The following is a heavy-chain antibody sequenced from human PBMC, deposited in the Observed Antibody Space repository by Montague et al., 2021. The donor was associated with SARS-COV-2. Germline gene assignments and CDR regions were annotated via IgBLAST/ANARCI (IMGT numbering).Heavy chain of an antibody. D-gene: IGHD2-8*01. CDR3: ATSGAPNLGDS. J-gene: IGHJ4*02. CDR1: GFIVSNKY. CDR2: IYPDGST. V-gene: IGHV3-53*01. Sequence: SLRLSCAASGFIVSNKYMSWVRQAAGKGLDWVSIIYPDGSTYYSDSLTGRFTISRDNSKNTLYLQMNDLEPEDMAVYYCATSGAPNLGDSWGQGTLVTVSS.